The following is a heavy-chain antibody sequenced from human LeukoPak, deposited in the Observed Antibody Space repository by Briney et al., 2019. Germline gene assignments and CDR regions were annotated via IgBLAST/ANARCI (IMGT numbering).Heavy chain of an antibody. CDR2: IYYSGST. J-gene: IGHJ3*02. D-gene: IGHD3-22*01. CDR1: GGSISSSSYY. V-gene: IGHV4-39*01. Sequence: SETLSLTCTVSGGSISSSSYYWGWIRQPPGKGLEWIGSIYYSGSTYYNPSLKSRVTISVDTSKNQFSLKLSSVTAADTAVYYCARGGYYDSSFAFDIWGQGTMVTVSS. CDR3: ARGGYYDSSFAFDI.